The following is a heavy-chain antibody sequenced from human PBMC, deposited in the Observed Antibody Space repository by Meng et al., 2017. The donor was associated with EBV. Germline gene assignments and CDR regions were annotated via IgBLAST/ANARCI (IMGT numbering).Heavy chain of an antibody. CDR2: INAGSGNT. CDR3: ARSGATIFGVVIPTYYFDY. D-gene: IGHD3-3*01. V-gene: IGHV1-3*01. Sequence: QVQLVQSGAEVKKPGASVKVSCKASGYTFTSYAMHWVRQAPGQRLEWMGWINAGSGNTKYSQKFQGRVTITRDTSASTAYMELSSLRSEDTAVYYCARSGATIFGVVIPTYYFDYWGQGTLVTVSS. CDR1: GYTFTSYA. J-gene: IGHJ4*02.